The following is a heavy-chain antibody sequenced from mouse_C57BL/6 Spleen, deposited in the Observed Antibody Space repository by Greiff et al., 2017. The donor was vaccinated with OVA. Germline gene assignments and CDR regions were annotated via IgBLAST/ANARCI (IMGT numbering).Heavy chain of an antibody. V-gene: IGHV1-26*01. D-gene: IGHD1-1*01. CDR2: INPNNGGT. J-gene: IGHJ4*01. CDR3: ARTGNYDYAMDY. CDR1: GYTFTDYY. Sequence: EVQLQQSGPELVKPGASVEISCKASGYTFTDYYMNWVKQSHGKSLEWIGDINPNNGGTSYNQKFKGKATLTVDKSSSTAYMELRSLTSEDSAVYYCARTGNYDYAMDYWGQGTSVTVSS.